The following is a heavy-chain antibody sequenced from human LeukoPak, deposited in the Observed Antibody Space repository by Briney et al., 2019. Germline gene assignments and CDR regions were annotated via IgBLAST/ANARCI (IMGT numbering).Heavy chain of an antibody. CDR3: ARADDSSGYFDY. V-gene: IGHV4-59*01. CDR1: GGSISSYY. CDR2: IYYSGST. J-gene: IGHJ4*02. D-gene: IGHD3-22*01. Sequence: SETLSLTCTVSGGSISSYYWSWIRQPPGEGLEWIGYIYYSGSTNYNPSLKSRVTISVDTSKNQFSLKLSSVTAADTAVYYCARADDSSGYFDYWGQGTLVTVSS.